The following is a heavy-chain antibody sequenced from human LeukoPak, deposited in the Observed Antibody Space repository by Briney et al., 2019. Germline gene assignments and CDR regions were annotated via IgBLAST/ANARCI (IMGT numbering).Heavy chain of an antibody. CDR3: ARDTPGKAAAGNGVAFDI. D-gene: IGHD6-13*01. V-gene: IGHV4-39*07. J-gene: IGHJ3*02. CDR2: IYHSGST. Sequence: PSETLSLTCTVSGGSISSYYWGWIRQPPGKGLEWIGSIYHSGSTYYNPSLKSRVTISVDTSKNQFSLKLSSVTAADTAVYYCARDTPGKAAAGNGVAFDIWGQGTMVTVSS. CDR1: GGSISSYY.